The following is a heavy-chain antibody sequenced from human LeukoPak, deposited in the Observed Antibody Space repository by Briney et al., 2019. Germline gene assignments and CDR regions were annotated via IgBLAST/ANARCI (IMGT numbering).Heavy chain of an antibody. V-gene: IGHV1-8*02. CDR2: MNPNSGNT. CDR1: GYTFTSYD. D-gene: IGHD3-22*01. Sequence: ASVKVSCKASGYTFTSYDINWVRQATGQGLEWMGWMNPNSGNTGYAQKFQGRVTMTRDMSTSTVYMELSSLRSEDTAVYYCARAGRDVYYYDSSGYYHFDYWGQGTLVTVSS. J-gene: IGHJ4*02. CDR3: ARAGRDVYYYDSSGYYHFDY.